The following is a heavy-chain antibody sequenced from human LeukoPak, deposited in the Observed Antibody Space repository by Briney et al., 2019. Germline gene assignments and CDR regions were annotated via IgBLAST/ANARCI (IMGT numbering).Heavy chain of an antibody. Sequence: ASVKVSCKASGYTFTSYYMHWVRQAPGQGLEWMGIINPSGGSTSYAQKLQGRVTMTRDTSTSTVYMELSSLRSEDTAVYYCARDRPNRDGYNRPYYYYYGMDVWGQGTTVTVSS. D-gene: IGHD5-24*01. J-gene: IGHJ6*02. CDR1: GYTFTSYY. CDR2: INPSGGST. CDR3: ARDRPNRDGYNRPYYYYYGMDV. V-gene: IGHV1-46*01.